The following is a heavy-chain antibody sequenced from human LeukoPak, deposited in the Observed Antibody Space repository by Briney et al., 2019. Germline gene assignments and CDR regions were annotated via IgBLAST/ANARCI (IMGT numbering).Heavy chain of an antibody. CDR3: VKSSTNYGGWFDS. V-gene: IGHV3-21*01. D-gene: IGHD4/OR15-4a*01. CDR1: GFTFKSHW. Sequence: GGSLRLSCEAYGFTFKSHWMSWVRQAPGKGLEWVSSISTSSSYIYYADSVKGRFTISRDNARNSLSLQVSRLRAEDTAVYYCVKSSTNYGGWFDSWGQGTLVTVSS. CDR2: ISTSSSYI. J-gene: IGHJ5*01.